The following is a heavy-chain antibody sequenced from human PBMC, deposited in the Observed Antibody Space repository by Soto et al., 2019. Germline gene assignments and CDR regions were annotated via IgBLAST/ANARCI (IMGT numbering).Heavy chain of an antibody. CDR1: GGSIDRTGYF. D-gene: IGHD2-15*01. CDR2: IYYGGTT. Sequence: PSETLSLTCSVSGGSIDRTGYFRSWIRQPPGQGLEWIGYIYYGGTTFYNPSLKRRSTLSLDTDENRFSLNLTSVTAADTAVYYCARARWLRRHEYYFDIWGQGILVTVSS. CDR3: ARARWLRRHEYYFDI. J-gene: IGHJ4*02. V-gene: IGHV4-31*03.